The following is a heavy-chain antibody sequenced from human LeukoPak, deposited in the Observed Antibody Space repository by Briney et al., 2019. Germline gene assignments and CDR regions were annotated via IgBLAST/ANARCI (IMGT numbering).Heavy chain of an antibody. D-gene: IGHD3-3*01. CDR3: AKNRYYDFWSGYYTDY. V-gene: IGHV3-23*01. Sequence: GGSLRLSCAASGFTFSGYGMSWVRQAPGKGLEWVSAISGSGGSTYYADSVKGRFTISRDNSENTLYLQMNSLRAEDTAVYYCAKNRYYDFWSGYYTDYWGQGTLVTVSS. CDR2: ISGSGGST. CDR1: GFTFSGYG. J-gene: IGHJ4*02.